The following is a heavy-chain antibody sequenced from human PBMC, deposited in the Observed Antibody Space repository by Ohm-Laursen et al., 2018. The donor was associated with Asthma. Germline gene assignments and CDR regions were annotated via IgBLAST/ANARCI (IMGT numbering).Heavy chain of an antibody. V-gene: IGHV3-21*01. CDR1: GFSLNTYS. D-gene: IGHD4-23*01. J-gene: IGHJ4*02. CDR2: ISSSGSRL. CDR3: VRSVDDGGNSGDY. Sequence: SLRLSCSASGFSLNTYSMNWVRQAPGEGLEWVAAISSSGSRLLYADSVRGRFTISRDNAKNSVSLQMNSLRAEDTAVYYCVRSVDDGGNSGDYWGQGTLVTVSS.